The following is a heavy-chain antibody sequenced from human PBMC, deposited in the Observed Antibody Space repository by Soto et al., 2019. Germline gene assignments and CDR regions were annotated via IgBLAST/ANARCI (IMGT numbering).Heavy chain of an antibody. CDR2: IYYSGST. V-gene: IGHV4-39*01. J-gene: IGHJ6*03. CDR1: GGSISSSSYY. Sequence: QLQLQESGPGLVKPSETLSLTCTVSGGSISSSSYYWGWIRQPPGKGLEWIGSIYYSGSTYYNPSLKSRVTISADTSKNQFSLKLSSVTAADTAVYYCARLNWNYVRNYYYYYYMDVWGKGTTVTVSS. CDR3: ARLNWNYVRNYYYYYYMDV. D-gene: IGHD1-7*01.